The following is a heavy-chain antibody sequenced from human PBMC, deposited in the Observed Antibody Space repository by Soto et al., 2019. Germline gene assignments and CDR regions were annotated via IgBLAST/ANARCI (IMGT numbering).Heavy chain of an antibody. V-gene: IGHV3-48*01. J-gene: IGHJ4*02. CDR2: ISSSSSTI. CDR3: ARDLAADIVVVPAAKAFDY. Sequence: GSLRLSCAASGFTFSSYSMNWVRQAPGKGLEWVSYISSSSSTIYYADSVKGRFTISRDNAKNSLYLQMNSLRAEDTAVYYCARDLAADIVVVPAAKAFDYWGQGTLVTVSS. CDR1: GFTFSSYS. D-gene: IGHD2-2*01.